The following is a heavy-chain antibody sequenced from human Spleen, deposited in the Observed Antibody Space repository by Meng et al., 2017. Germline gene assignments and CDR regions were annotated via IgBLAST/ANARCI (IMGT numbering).Heavy chain of an antibody. J-gene: IGHJ4*02. D-gene: IGHD2-8*01. CDR3: ARYAGEVRDYLDY. CDR2: NYNSGST. CDR1: GGSITNYY. Sequence: SETLSLTCTVSGGSITNYYWSWTRQHPGKGLEGIGYNYNSGSTNYNPSLKSRVTISVDTSENLLSLKLSSVTAADTAVYYCARYAGEVRDYLDYWGQGIPVTVSS. V-gene: IGHV4-59*01.